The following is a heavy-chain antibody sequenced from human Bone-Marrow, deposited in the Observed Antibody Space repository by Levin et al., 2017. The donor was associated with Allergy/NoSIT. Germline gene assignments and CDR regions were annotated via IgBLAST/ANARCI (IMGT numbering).Heavy chain of an antibody. CDR1: GFTLSSHW. Sequence: GGSLRLSCAASGFTLSSHWMHWVRQVPGKGMLWVSRINGDGRTTNYADSAKGRFTISRDNARNTVYLQMNSLRVDDTAVYYCSRGARGYYVDYLGQGTLVTVSS. J-gene: IGHJ4*02. V-gene: IGHV3-74*01. CDR2: INGDGRTT. CDR3: SRGARGYYVDY.